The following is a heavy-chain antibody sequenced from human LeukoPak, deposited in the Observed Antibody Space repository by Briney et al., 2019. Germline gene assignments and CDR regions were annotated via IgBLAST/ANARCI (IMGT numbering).Heavy chain of an antibody. CDR1: GFTFDDYA. CDR2: ISWNSGSI. V-gene: IGHV3-9*01. J-gene: IGHJ6*03. Sequence: PGRSLRLSCAASGFTFDDYAMHWVRQAPGKGLEWVSGISWNSGSIGYADSVKGRFTISRDNAKNSLYLQMNSLRAEDTALYYCAKAGGYGLLHYYMDVWGKGTTVTVSS. D-gene: IGHD5-12*01. CDR3: AKAGGYGLLHYYMDV.